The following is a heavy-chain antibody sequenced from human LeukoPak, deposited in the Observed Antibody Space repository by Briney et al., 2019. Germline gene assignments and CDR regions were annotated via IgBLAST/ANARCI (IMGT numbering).Heavy chain of an antibody. Sequence: PSETLSLTCTVSGGSISSYYWSWIRQPPGKGLEWIGYIYYSGSTNYNPSLKSRVTISVDTSKNQFSLKLSSVTAADTAVYYCASGIAAAGKGFGYWGQGTLVTVSS. CDR2: IYYSGST. CDR3: ASGIAAAGKGFGY. J-gene: IGHJ4*02. V-gene: IGHV4-59*01. CDR1: GGSISSYY. D-gene: IGHD6-13*01.